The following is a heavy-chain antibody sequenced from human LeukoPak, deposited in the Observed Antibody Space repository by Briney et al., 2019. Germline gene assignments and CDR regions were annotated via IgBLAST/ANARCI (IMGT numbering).Heavy chain of an antibody. Sequence: PGGSLRLSCAASGFTFTSYSMTWVRQAPGKGLEWVSSISPSGSTTYYADSVKGRFTISRDNAKNSLYLQMNSLRAEDTAVYYCARGGYYDSSGYLWGQGTMVTVSS. CDR1: GFTFTSYS. J-gene: IGHJ3*01. CDR2: ISPSGSTT. CDR3: ARGGYYDSSGYL. D-gene: IGHD3-22*01. V-gene: IGHV3-48*04.